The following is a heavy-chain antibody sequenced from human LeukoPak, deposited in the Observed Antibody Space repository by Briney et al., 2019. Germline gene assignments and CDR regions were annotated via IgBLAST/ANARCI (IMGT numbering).Heavy chain of an antibody. CDR3: AKSAVAGPGKKFYFDY. V-gene: IGHV3-74*01. J-gene: IGHJ4*02. D-gene: IGHD6-19*01. CDR2: INTDGSST. Sequence: GGSLRLSCAASGFTFSSYWMHWVRQAPGKGLVWVSRINTDGSSTSYADSVKGRFTISRDNAKNSLYLQMNSLRAEDTALYYCAKSAVAGPGKKFYFDYWGQGTLVTVSS. CDR1: GFTFSSYW.